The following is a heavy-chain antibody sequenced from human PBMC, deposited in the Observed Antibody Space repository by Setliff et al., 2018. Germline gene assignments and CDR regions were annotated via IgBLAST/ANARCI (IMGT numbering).Heavy chain of an antibody. J-gene: IGHJ3*02. D-gene: IGHD3-22*01. V-gene: IGHV1-18*01. Sequence: ASVKVSCKASGYTFTSYGISWVRQAPGQGLEWVGWISAYNGNTNYAQKLQGRVTMTTDTSTSTAYMELRSLRSDDTAVYYCARELRPGPQAKYYYDSSGYSPFDIWGQGTMVTVSS. CDR2: ISAYNGNT. CDR3: ARELRPGPQAKYYYDSSGYSPFDI. CDR1: GYTFTSYG.